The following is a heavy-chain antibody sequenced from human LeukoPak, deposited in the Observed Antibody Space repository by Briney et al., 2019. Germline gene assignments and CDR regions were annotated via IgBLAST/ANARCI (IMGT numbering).Heavy chain of an antibody. D-gene: IGHD2-2*01. J-gene: IGHJ4*02. CDR1: GGSISSSSYY. CDR3: ARTQYCSSTSCYFGYFDY. CDR2: VYYSGST. Sequence: SETLSLTCTVSGGSISSSSYYWGWIRQPPGKGLEWIGYVYYSGSTNYNPSLKSRVTISVDTSKNQFSLKLSSVTAADTAVYYCARTQYCSSTSCYFGYFDYWGQGTLVTVSS. V-gene: IGHV4-61*05.